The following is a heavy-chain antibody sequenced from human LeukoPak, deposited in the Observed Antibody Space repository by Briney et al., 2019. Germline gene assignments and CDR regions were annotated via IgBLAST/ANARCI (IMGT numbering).Heavy chain of an antibody. D-gene: IGHD3-10*01. V-gene: IGHV4-61*02. J-gene: IGHJ4*02. Sequence: PSETLSLTCTVSGGSINSGGYYWTWIRQPAGKGLEWIGRIYTSGPTNYNPSLKSRVTMSVDTSKNQFSLKLSSVTAADTAVYYCAREYFGLAYNFDYWGQGTLVTVSS. CDR3: AREYFGLAYNFDY. CDR1: GGSINSGGYY. CDR2: IYTSGPT.